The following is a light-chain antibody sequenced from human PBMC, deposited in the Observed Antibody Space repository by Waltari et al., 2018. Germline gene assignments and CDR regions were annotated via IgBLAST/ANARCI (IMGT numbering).Light chain of an antibody. Sequence: QAALTQPLSVFVSARQSLTIPCTGTSSDIGTYKRLSWYQQPPGTAPTLMLYEVINRRSGVSDLFAGSKSGNTASLTISGLQAEDESDYYCSSYARNTYVFGTGNKVTVL. J-gene: IGLJ1*01. CDR2: EVI. CDR3: SSYARNTYV. V-gene: IGLV2-18*02. CDR1: SSDIGTYKR.